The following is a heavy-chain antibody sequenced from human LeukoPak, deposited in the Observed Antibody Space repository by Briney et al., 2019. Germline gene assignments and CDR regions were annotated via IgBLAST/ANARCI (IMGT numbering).Heavy chain of an antibody. D-gene: IGHD2-15*01. CDR3: ARGRDTVSTPFDY. J-gene: IGHJ4*02. V-gene: IGHV4-39*01. Sequence: SETLSLTCTVSGGSISSSSYYWGWIRQPPGKGLEWIGSIYYSGSTYYNPSLKSRVTISVDTSKNQFSLKLSSVTAADTAVYYCARGRDTVSTPFDYWGQGTLVTVSS. CDR2: IYYSGST. CDR1: GGSISSSSYY.